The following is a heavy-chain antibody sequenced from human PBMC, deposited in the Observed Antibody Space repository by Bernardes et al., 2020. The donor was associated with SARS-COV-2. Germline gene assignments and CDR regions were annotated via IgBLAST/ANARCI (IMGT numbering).Heavy chain of an antibody. Sequence: SVKVSCKASGYTFHKYGINWVRQAPGQGLEWMGWISPYDGKTVHAQTLQGRVTMTIDTSTNTAYMDLRSLRSDDTAVYYCVRAYYYDSSDQEDYWGQGTPVTVSS. CDR2: ISPYDGKT. D-gene: IGHD3-22*01. J-gene: IGHJ4*02. CDR3: VRAYYYDSSDQEDY. CDR1: GYTFHKYG. V-gene: IGHV1-18*04.